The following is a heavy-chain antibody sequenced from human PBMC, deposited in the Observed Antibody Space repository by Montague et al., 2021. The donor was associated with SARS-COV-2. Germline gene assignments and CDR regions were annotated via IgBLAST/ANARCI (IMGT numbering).Heavy chain of an antibody. Sequence: ETLSLTCTVSGGSVNSGSYSWDWIRQPPGKGLEWVSAISGSGGSTYYADSVKGRFTISSDNSKNTLYLQMNSLRAEETAVYYCAKAITMIVVVPPPGYWGQGTLVTVSS. CDR1: GGSVNSGSYS. V-gene: IGHV3-23*01. J-gene: IGHJ4*02. D-gene: IGHD3-22*01. CDR3: AKAITMIVVVPPPGY. CDR2: ISGSGGST.